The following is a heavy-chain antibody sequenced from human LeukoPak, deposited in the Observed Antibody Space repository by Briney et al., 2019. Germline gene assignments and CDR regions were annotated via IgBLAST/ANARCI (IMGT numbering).Heavy chain of an antibody. D-gene: IGHD3-10*02. CDR3: ARGHTTIFH. Sequence: GGSLRLSCAASGFTFSDHYMSWFRQAPRQDLEWVSYISLSSDYTNYADSVKGRFTISRDNAKNSVYLQMNSLRAEDTAVYYCARGHTTIFHWGQGTLVTVSP. J-gene: IGHJ4*02. CDR2: ISLSSDYT. V-gene: IGHV3-11*06. CDR1: GFTFSDHY.